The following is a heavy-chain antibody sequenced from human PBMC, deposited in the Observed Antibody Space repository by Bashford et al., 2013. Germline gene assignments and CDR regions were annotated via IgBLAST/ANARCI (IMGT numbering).Heavy chain of an antibody. V-gene: IGHV3-74*03. D-gene: IGHD3-10*01. CDR2: INSDMSIT. J-gene: IGHJ4*02. CDR1: GFTFSSYW. Sequence: GGSLRLSCAASGFTFSSYWMHWVRQDPGRGLVWVSRINSDMSITTYADSVKGRFTISRDNAKNTLYLQMNSLTAEDTAVYYCARDCYGSGDYWGQGTLVTVSS. CDR3: ARDCYGSGDY.